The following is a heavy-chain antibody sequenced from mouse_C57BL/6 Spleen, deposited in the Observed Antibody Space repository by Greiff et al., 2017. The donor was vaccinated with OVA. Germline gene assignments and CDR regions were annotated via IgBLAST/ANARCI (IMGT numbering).Heavy chain of an antibody. D-gene: IGHD2-4*01. V-gene: IGHV1-61*01. CDR3: ARLYDYDGDY. CDR2: IYPSDSET. CDR1: GYTFTSYW. J-gene: IGHJ2*01. Sequence: VQLQQPGAELVRPGSSVKLSCKASGYTFTSYWMDWVKQRPGQGLEWIGNIYPSDSETHYNQKFKDKATLTVDKSSSTAYMQLSSLTSEDSAVYYCARLYDYDGDYWGQGTTLTVSS.